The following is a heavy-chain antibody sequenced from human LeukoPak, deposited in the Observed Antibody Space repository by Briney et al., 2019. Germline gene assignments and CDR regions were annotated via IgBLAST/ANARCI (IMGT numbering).Heavy chain of an antibody. CDR3: VRSVCSGGSCNYYYYGMEV. J-gene: IGHJ6*04. D-gene: IGHD2-15*01. CDR2: ISSSGGST. CDR1: GFTFSSYA. V-gene: IGHV3-64D*06. Sequence: GGSLRLSCSASGFTFSSYAMHWVRQAPGKGLEYVSAISSSGGSTYYADSVKGRFTISRDNSKNTLYLQMSSLRAEDTAVYYCVRSVCSGGSCNYYYYGMEVWGKGTTVTLSS.